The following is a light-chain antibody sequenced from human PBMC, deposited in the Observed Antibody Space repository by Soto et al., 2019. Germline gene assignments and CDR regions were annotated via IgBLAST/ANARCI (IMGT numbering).Light chain of an antibody. CDR1: QSVSSY. CDR3: EQRRTSAWR. CDR2: DAS. V-gene: IGKV3-11*01. Sequence: SGGSLKFGRAAIGAGAWMAIQSVSSYFVWYQQKPGQAPRLLIYDASKRATGIPARFSGSGSGTDFTLTISTLEPEDFALPYCEQRRTSAWRFAEGTKVDIK. J-gene: IGKJ1*01.